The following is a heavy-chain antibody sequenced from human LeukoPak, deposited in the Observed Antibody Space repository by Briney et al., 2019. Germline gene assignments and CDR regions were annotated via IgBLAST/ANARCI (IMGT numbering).Heavy chain of an antibody. Sequence: ASVTVSCMASGYTFTDYYIHWVRQAPGQGLEWMGWINPASGGTNYAQKFQGRVTMTRDTSISTAYMELSSLRSDDTAVYYCARDRDRIVWGRSRYDAFDIWGQGTMVTVSS. CDR3: ARDRDRIVWGRSRYDAFDI. J-gene: IGHJ3*02. CDR2: INPASGGT. V-gene: IGHV1-2*02. D-gene: IGHD3-16*02. CDR1: GYTFTDYY.